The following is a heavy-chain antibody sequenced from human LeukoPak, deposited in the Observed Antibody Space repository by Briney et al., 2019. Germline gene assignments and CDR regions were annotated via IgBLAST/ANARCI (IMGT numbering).Heavy chain of an antibody. CDR2: IYSGGST. Sequence: GGSLRLSCAASGFTVSSNYMSWVRQAPGKGLEGVSVIYSGGSTYYTDSVRGRFTISRDNSKNTLYPQMNSLRAEDTAVYYCARDRSPYYDFWSGYYTAYYGMDVWGQGTTVTVSS. J-gene: IGHJ6*02. CDR3: ARDRSPYYDFWSGYYTAYYGMDV. D-gene: IGHD3-3*01. CDR1: GFTVSSNY. V-gene: IGHV3-66*02.